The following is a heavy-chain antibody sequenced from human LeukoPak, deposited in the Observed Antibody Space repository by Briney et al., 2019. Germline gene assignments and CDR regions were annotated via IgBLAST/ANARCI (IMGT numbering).Heavy chain of an antibody. V-gene: IGHV3-15*01. D-gene: IGHD3-22*01. CDR2: IKSKSAGGTI. CDR3: TTYGRSGYYSDY. Sequence: PGGSLRLSCAASGFSFSNAWMSWVRQAPGKGLEWVGRIKSKSAGGTIEYGAPVKGRFTISRDDSENMLYLQMSSLKTEDTAVYYCTTYGRSGYYSDYWGQGTLVTVSS. J-gene: IGHJ4*02. CDR1: GFSFSNAW.